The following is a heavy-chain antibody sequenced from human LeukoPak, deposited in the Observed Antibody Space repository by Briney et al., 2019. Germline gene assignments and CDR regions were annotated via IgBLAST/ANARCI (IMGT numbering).Heavy chain of an antibody. D-gene: IGHD3-10*01. CDR3: ANQLEYYMDV. CDR1: GFTFSSYG. V-gene: IGHV3-33*06. CDR2: IWYDGSNK. Sequence: GGSLRLFCAASGFTFSSYGMHWVRQAPGKGLEWVAVIWYDGSNKYYADSVKGRFTISRDNSKNTLYLQMNSLRAEDTAVYYCANQLEYYMDVWGKGTTVTVSS. J-gene: IGHJ6*03.